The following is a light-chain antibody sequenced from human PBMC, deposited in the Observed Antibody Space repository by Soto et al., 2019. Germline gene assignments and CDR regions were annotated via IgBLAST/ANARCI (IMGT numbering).Light chain of an antibody. Sequence: QSVLTQPASVSGSPGQSITISCTGTSSDVGGYNYVSWYQQHPGKAPKLMIYDVSNRPSGVSNRFSGSKSGTTASLTISGLQAEDEADYYCSSYKSSSTLYVFGTGTKLTVL. CDR1: SSDVGGYNY. CDR3: SSYKSSSTLYV. CDR2: DVS. V-gene: IGLV2-14*01. J-gene: IGLJ1*01.